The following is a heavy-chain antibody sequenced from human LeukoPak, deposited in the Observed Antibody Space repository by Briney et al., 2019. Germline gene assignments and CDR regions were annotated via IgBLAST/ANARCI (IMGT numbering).Heavy chain of an antibody. Sequence: GGSLRLSCAASGFTFRSYWMSWVRQAPGKGLEWVANIKQDGSEKYYVDSMRGRFTISRDNANNSLYLQMSSLRAEDTAVYYCARDAVDTAMADYWGQGTLVTVSS. CDR1: GFTFRSYW. CDR2: IKQDGSEK. CDR3: ARDAVDTAMADY. D-gene: IGHD5-18*01. J-gene: IGHJ4*02. V-gene: IGHV3-7*01.